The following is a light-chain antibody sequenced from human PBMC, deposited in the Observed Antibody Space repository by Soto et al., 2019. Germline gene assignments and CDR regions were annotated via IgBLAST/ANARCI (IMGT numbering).Light chain of an antibody. CDR2: DVS. V-gene: IGKV3-20*01. Sequence: EIVFTQSPGTLSLSPGERATLSCRASQSVSSSYLAWYQQKPGQAPSLLIYDVSSRATGIPDRFSGSGSGTEFTLTISSLQSEDFAVYYCQQYNNWPPITFGQGTRLEIK. CDR1: QSVSSSY. CDR3: QQYNNWPPIT. J-gene: IGKJ5*01.